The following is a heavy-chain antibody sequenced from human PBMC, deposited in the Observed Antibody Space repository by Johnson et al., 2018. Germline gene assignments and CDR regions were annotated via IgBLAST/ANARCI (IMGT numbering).Heavy chain of an antibody. CDR1: GFTFSSYW. CDR3: ARGFLVSGYYSRGAFAI. V-gene: IGHV3-74*01. CDR2: SYSDGSIR. J-gene: IGHJ3*02. Sequence: VQLQESGGGLVQPGGSLRLSCVASGFTFSSYWMHWVRQDPGKGLVWVSRSYSDGSIRNYADSVKGRFTIPRDNAKNTPYLQMNRLRVEDTAVFYCARGFLVSGYYSRGAFAIWGRGTMFTVSS. D-gene: IGHD3-22*01.